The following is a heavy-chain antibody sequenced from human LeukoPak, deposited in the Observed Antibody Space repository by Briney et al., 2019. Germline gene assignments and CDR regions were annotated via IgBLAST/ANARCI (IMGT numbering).Heavy chain of an antibody. J-gene: IGHJ4*02. D-gene: IGHD1-26*01. CDR3: ARLEWDLVFDY. V-gene: IGHV4-39*01. CDR2: IHYSGIP. Sequence: KPSETLSLTCTVSGGSIGGSSYYWGWLRQPPGKGREWIATIHYSGIPNYKPALKSRVTISVDTSKNQFSLSVRSVTAADTAVYYCARLEWDLVFDYWGQGSLVTVSS. CDR1: GGSIGGSSYY.